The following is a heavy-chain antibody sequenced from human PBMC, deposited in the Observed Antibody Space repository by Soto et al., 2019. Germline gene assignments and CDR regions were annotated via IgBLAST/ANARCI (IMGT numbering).Heavy chain of an antibody. J-gene: IGHJ3*02. CDR1: GFPFRSYW. Sequence: GVSLRLSCAASGFPFRSYWMHWVRQAPGKGLEWVAVIPHDGNNEDYTDSVRGRFTISRDNSKNTFYLQMNSLRGEDTAVYYWGGGLDKSAGYAFESWGQRPMVTLSS. CDR3: GGGLDKSAGYAFES. CDR2: IPHDGNNE. D-gene: IGHD1-1*01. V-gene: IGHV3-33*08.